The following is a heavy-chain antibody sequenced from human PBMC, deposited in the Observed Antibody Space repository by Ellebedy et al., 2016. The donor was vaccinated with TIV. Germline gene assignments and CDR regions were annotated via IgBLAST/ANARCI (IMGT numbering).Heavy chain of an antibody. CDR1: GFTFSSYA. CDR3: AREGAGASGSSQNFDY. CDR2: ISYDGSNK. D-gene: IGHD1-26*01. V-gene: IGHV3-30-3*01. Sequence: PGGSLRLSCAASGFTFSSYAMPWVRQAPGKGLERVAVISYDGSNKSYADSVKGRFTISRDNSKNTLYLQMNSLRAEDTAGYYCAREGAGASGSSQNFDYWGQGTLVTVSS. J-gene: IGHJ4*02.